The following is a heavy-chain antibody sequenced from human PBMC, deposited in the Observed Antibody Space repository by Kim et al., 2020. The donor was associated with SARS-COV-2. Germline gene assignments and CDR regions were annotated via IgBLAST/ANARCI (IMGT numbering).Heavy chain of an antibody. CDR2: IKKDGSEK. V-gene: IGHV3-7*01. CDR1: GFTFSDYW. Sequence: GGSLRLSCAASGFTFSDYWMTWVRQAPGKGLEWVANIKKDGSEKYYVDSVKGRFTISRDNAKNSLYLQMDSLRTEDTAVYYCASRPPGEEFFGVFDYWGPGTLAT. J-gene: IGHJ4*02. CDR3: ASRPPGEEFFGVFDY. D-gene: IGHD3-3*01.